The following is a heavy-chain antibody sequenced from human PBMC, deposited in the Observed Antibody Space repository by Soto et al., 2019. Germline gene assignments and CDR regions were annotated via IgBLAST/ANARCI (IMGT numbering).Heavy chain of an antibody. D-gene: IGHD3-10*01. CDR1: GFRFSSYS. Sequence: EVQVVESGGGLVQPGGSLRLSCAASGFRFSSYSMNWVRQAPGKGLEWISYISSSSGTTYYADSVRGRFTISRDNAKNSLYLQMTSLRDEDTAVYYCATRPGYYIYWGQGTLVTVSS. CDR2: ISSSSGTT. J-gene: IGHJ1*01. CDR3: ATRPGYYIY. V-gene: IGHV3-48*02.